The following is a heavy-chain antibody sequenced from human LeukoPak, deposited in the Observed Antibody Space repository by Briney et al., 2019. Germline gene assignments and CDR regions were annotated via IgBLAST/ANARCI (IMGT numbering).Heavy chain of an antibody. CDR3: AREGLRNVHNPLGY. V-gene: IGHV4-34*01. D-gene: IGHD5-24*01. J-gene: IGHJ4*02. CDR1: GGSLSGYY. CDR2: IKESEKT. Sequence: SETLSLTCAVYGGSLSGYYWSWIRQPTGKGLEWIGEIKESEKTNYNPSLKSRVTISIDTSKNQFSLKLSSVTAADTAVYYCAREGLRNVHNPLGYWGQGTLVTVSS.